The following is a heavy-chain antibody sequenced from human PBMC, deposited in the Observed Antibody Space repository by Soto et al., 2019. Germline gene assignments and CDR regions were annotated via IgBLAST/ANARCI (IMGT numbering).Heavy chain of an antibody. Sequence: WTWIRQPPGKGLEWIGFMYNSGSTHYNPSLKSRVTISLDTSKNQFSLNLRSVTAADTAVYYCASMGYHYGSGSYPLDYWGQGTLSPSPQ. CDR2: MYNSGST. J-gene: IGHJ4*02. D-gene: IGHD3-10*01. V-gene: IGHV4-59*08. CDR3: ASMGYHYGSGSYPLDY.